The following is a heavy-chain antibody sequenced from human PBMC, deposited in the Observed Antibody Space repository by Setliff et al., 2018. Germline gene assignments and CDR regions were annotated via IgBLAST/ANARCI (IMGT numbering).Heavy chain of an antibody. CDR2: ISGHNGNT. J-gene: IGHJ6*02. D-gene: IGHD3-22*01. CDR1: GYTFTYYG. CDR3: AKEPAVTMTESIRRSYYDYALDV. V-gene: IGHV1-18*01. Sequence: ASVKVSCKASGYTFTYYGISWVRQAPGQGLEWMGWISGHNGNTNYAQKFQGRVTLTTDTSTDTAYMELRGLRFDVTAIYYCAKEPAVTMTESIRRSYYDYALDVWGQGTAVTVSS.